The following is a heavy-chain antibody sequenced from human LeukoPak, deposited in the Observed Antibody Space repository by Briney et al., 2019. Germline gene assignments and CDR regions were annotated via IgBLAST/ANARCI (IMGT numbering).Heavy chain of an antibody. CDR2: IYYSGST. CDR1: GGSNSSYY. CDR3: ARHIVAAAGPYYYYYYGMDV. Sequence: SQTLSLTGTVSGGSNSSYYWSWIRQPPGKGLEWIGYIYYSGSTNYNPSLKSRVTISVDTSKNQFSLKLSSVTAADTAVYYCARHIVAAAGPYYYYYYGMDVWGQGTTVTVSS. D-gene: IGHD6-13*01. J-gene: IGHJ6*02. V-gene: IGHV4-59*08.